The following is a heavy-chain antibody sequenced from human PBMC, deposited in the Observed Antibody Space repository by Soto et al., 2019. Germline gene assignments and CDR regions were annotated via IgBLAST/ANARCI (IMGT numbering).Heavy chain of an antibody. CDR2: ISGSGGST. CDR1: GFTFSSYA. D-gene: IGHD3-10*01. J-gene: IGHJ4*02. V-gene: IGHV3-23*01. Sequence: EVQLLESGGGLVQPGGSLRLSCAASGFTFSSYAMSWVRQAPGKGLEWVSAISGSGGSTYYADSVKGRFTISRDNSKNTLYLQMNSLRAEDTAVYYCAKEAAPDLLSRASASDDYWGQGTLVTVSA. CDR3: AKEAAPDLLSRASASDDY.